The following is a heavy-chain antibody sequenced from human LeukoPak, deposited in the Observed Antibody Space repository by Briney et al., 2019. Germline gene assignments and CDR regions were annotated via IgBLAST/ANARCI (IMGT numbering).Heavy chain of an antibody. CDR2: ISAYNGNT. D-gene: IGHD2-15*01. CDR1: GYTFTSYG. CDR3: ARVRGYCSGGSCRGGYYYYMDV. J-gene: IGHJ6*03. V-gene: IGHV1-18*01. Sequence: ASVKVSCKASGYTFTSYGISWVRQAPGQGLEWMGWISAYNGNTNYAQKLQGRVTMTTDTSTSTAYMELRSLRSDDTAVYYCARVRGYCSGGSCRGGYYYYMDVWGKGTTVTVSS.